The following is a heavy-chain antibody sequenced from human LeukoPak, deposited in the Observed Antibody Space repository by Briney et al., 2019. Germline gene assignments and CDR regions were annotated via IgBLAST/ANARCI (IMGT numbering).Heavy chain of an antibody. CDR3: ARLPSH. Sequence: SETLSLTCTVSGGSISNYDWSWIRQPPGKEPEWIGNISDRGGATYNPTLKSRVTMSVDTSKTHFSLKLNSVTAADTAVYYCARLPSHWGQGTLVTVSS. J-gene: IGHJ4*02. CDR1: GGSISNYD. CDR2: ISDRGGA. V-gene: IGHV4-59*08.